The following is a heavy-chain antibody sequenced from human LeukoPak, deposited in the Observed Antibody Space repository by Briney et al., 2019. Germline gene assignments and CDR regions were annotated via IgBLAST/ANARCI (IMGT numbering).Heavy chain of an antibody. V-gene: IGHV3-66*03. CDR2: IYTSGST. J-gene: IGHJ5*02. CDR1: GFSVSSTY. Sequence: GGSLRLSCAASGFSVSSTYMSWVRQAPGKGLEWVSLIYTSGSTFYADSVMGRFTISRDNSSNTLFLQMNSLRAEDSAVYYCTRDRAGTQSWVEFDLWGQGTLVTVSS. D-gene: IGHD3-10*01. CDR3: TRDRAGTQSWVEFDL.